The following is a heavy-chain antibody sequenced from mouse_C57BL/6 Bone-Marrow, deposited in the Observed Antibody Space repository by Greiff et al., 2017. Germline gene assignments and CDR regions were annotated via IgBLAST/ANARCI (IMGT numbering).Heavy chain of an antibody. CDR1: GFSLTSYG. D-gene: IGHD4-1*01. Sequence: VQRVESGPGLVQPSPSLSITCTASGFSLTSYGVHWVRQSPGKGLEWLGVIWSGRSTDYNAAFISSLSIHKDNSKSQVSFKMNSMQADDTAIYYCARSLTGAWFAYWGQGTLVTVSA. V-gene: IGHV2-2*01. CDR3: ARSLTGAWFAY. J-gene: IGHJ3*01. CDR2: IWSGRST.